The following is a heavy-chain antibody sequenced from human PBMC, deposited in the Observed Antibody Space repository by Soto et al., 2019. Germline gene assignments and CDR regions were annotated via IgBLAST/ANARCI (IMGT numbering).Heavy chain of an antibody. CDR2: MNPNTGNT. Sequence: QVQLVQSGAEVKKPGASVRVSCKASGYTFTSSDVYWVRQATGQVLELMGWMNPNTGNTGYAQNFQGRVTMTRNTSISTAYMELSSLRSEDTAVYYCARGSNHCSGGSCYSDWFDPWGQGTPVTVSS. CDR3: ARGSNHCSGGSCYSDWFDP. J-gene: IGHJ5*02. CDR1: GYTFTSSD. D-gene: IGHD2-15*01. V-gene: IGHV1-8*01.